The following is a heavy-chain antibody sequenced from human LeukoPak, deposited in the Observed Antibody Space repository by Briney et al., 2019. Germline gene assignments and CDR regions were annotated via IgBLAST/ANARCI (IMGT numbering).Heavy chain of an antibody. CDR3: ATSAPTAFYGFDI. J-gene: IGHJ3*02. D-gene: IGHD4-17*01. Sequence: ASVKVSCKVSGYTLTELSMHWVRRAPGKGLEWMGGFDPEDGETIYAQRFQGRVTMTEDTSTDTAYMELSSLRSEDTAVYYCATSAPTAFYGFDIWGQGTMVTVSS. V-gene: IGHV1-24*01. CDR2: FDPEDGET. CDR1: GYTLTELS.